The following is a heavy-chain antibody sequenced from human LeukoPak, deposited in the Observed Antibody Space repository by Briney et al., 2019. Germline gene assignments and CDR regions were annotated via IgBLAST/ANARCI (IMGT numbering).Heavy chain of an antibody. J-gene: IGHJ5*02. D-gene: IGHD4/OR15-4a*01. Sequence: PGRSLRLSCAASGFTFSSYGMHGVRQAPGKGLEWVAVISYDGSNKYYADSVKGRFTISRDNSKNTLYLQMNSLRAEDTAVYYCARVVGATLNWFDPWGQGTLVTVSS. CDR1: GFTFSSYG. V-gene: IGHV3-30*03. CDR3: ARVVGATLNWFDP. CDR2: ISYDGSNK.